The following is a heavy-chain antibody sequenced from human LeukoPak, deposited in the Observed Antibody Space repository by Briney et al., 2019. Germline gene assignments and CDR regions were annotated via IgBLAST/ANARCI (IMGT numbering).Heavy chain of an antibody. V-gene: IGHV4-59*01. J-gene: IGHJ4*02. Sequence: SETLSLTCTVSGGSISSYYWSWIRQPPGKGLEWIGYIYYSGSTNYNPSLKSRVTISVDTSKNQFSLKLSSVTAADTAVYYCARGRPPDPSQYYDFWSGYYGFDYWGQGTLVTVSS. CDR1: GGSISSYY. CDR3: ARGRPPDPSQYYDFWSGYYGFDY. D-gene: IGHD3-3*01. CDR2: IYYSGST.